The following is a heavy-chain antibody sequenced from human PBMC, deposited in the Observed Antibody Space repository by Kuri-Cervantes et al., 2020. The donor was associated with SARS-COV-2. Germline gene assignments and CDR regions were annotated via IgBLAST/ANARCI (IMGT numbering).Heavy chain of an antibody. CDR1: GFTFSSYA. V-gene: IGHV3-23*01. CDR2: ISGSGGST. CDR3: ARDHRFGQYYDSSGYYYYYGMDV. J-gene: IGHJ6*02. D-gene: IGHD3-22*01. Sequence: GESLKISCAASGFTFSSYAMSWVRQAPGKGLEWVSAISGSGGSTYYADSVKGRFTISRDNSKNTLYLQMNSLRAEDTAVYYCARDHRFGQYYDSSGYYYYYGMDVWGQGTTVTVSS.